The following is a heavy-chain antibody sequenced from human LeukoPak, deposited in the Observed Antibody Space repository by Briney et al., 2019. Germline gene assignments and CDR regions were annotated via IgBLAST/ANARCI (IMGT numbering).Heavy chain of an antibody. V-gene: IGHV4-59*01. J-gene: IGHJ5*02. CDR3: ARAGATDDWFDP. CDR1: GGSISSYY. CDR2: IYYSGST. Sequence: PETLSLTCTVSGGSISSYYWSWIRQPPGRGLEWIGYIYYSGSTNYNTSLKSRVTISLDTSKNQFSLKLSSVTAADTAVYYCARAGATDDWFDPWGQGTLVTVSS. D-gene: IGHD1-26*01.